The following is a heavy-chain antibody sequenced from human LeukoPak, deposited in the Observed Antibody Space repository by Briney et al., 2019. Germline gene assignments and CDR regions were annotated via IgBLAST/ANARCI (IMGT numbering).Heavy chain of an antibody. CDR1: GYTFTSYD. CDR2: MNPNSGNT. CDR3: ARGHHRAAAGTRRVGYYYYGMDV. J-gene: IGHJ6*02. D-gene: IGHD6-13*01. Sequence: ASVKVSCKASGYTFTSYDINWVRQATGQGLELMGWMNPNSGNTGYAQKFQGRVTMTRNTSISTAYMELSSLRSEDTAAYYCARGHHRAAAGTRRVGYYYYGMDVWGQGTTVTVSS. V-gene: IGHV1-8*01.